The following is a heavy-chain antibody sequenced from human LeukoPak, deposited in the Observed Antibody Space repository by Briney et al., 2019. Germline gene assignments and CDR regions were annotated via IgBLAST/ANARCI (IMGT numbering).Heavy chain of an antibody. V-gene: IGHV3-53*01. D-gene: IGHD3-9*01. Sequence: GGSLRLSCAASEFIFSSYSMNWVRQAPGKGLGWVSVIYSGGSTYYADSVKGRFTISRDNSKNTLYLQMNSLRAEDTAVYYCARGIAESYDILTGYYGGFDCWGQGALVTVSS. J-gene: IGHJ4*02. CDR2: IYSGGST. CDR3: ARGIAESYDILTGYYGGFDC. CDR1: EFIFSSYS.